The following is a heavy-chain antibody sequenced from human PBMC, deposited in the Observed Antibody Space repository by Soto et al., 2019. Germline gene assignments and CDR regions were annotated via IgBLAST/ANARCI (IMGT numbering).Heavy chain of an antibody. D-gene: IGHD3-3*01. CDR3: ARAPETPPIFGVVRPNFFDF. Sequence: QVQLQESGPGLVKSSQTLSLTCTVSGGSISSGGSYWSWIRQRPGKGLEWIGYIFYSDSFYYTPSLKGRVVILADTSKNQLTLKLSSVTDADTAVYYCARAPETPPIFGVVRPNFFDFWGQGTLVTVSS. J-gene: IGHJ4*02. CDR2: IFYSDSF. V-gene: IGHV4-31*03. CDR1: GGSISSGGSY.